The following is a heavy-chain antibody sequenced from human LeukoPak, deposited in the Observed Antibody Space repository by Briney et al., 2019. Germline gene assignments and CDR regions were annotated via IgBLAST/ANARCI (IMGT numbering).Heavy chain of an antibody. V-gene: IGHV3-48*03. D-gene: IGHD6-13*01. CDR1: GFTFSSYE. CDR2: ISSSGSTI. Sequence: GGSLRLSCAASGFTFSSYELNWVRQAPGKGLEWVSYISSSGSTIYYADSVKGRFTISRDNAKNSLYLQMNSLRAEDTAVYYCARPPYGYSSSWYPHAFDIWGQGTMVTVSS. J-gene: IGHJ3*02. CDR3: ARPPYGYSSSWYPHAFDI.